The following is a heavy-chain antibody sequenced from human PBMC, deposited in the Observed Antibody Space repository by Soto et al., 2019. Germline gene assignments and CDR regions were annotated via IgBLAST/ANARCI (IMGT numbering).Heavy chain of an antibody. CDR3: ARDVVVVAAPSKNWFDP. CDR1: GYTFTSYG. CDR2: ISAYNGNT. V-gene: IGHV1-18*01. Sequence: APVKVSCKASGYTFTSYGISWVRQAPGQGLEWMGWISAYNGNTNYAQKLQGRVTMTTDTSTSTAYMELRSLRSDDTAVYYCARDVVVVAAPSKNWFDPWGQGTLVTVSS. J-gene: IGHJ5*02. D-gene: IGHD2-15*01.